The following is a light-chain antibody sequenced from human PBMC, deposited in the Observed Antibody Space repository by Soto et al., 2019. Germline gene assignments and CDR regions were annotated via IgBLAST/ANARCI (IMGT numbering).Light chain of an antibody. CDR2: AAS. CDR3: QQSYTNTLT. Sequence: DIQMTQSPSSLSASAGDRVTITCRASQNIDRYLNWYQQKPGKAPKVIIYAASSLQSGVPSRFSGSGSGTDFTLTISSLQLEDFATYYCQQSYTNTLTFGGGTKVEIK. J-gene: IGKJ4*01. V-gene: IGKV1-39*01. CDR1: QNIDRY.